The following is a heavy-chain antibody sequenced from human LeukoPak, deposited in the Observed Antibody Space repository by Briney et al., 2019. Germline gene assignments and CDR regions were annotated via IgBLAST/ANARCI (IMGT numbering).Heavy chain of an antibody. V-gene: IGHV1-69*13. CDR1: GGTFSSYA. CDR2: IIPIFGTA. Sequence: SVKVSCKASGGTFSSYAISWVRQAPGQGREWMGGIIPIFGTANYAQKFQGRVTITADESTSTAYMELSSLRSEDTAVYYCARVVLAGYYYMDVWGKGTTVTISS. CDR3: ARVVLAGYYYMDV. J-gene: IGHJ6*03. D-gene: IGHD2-15*01.